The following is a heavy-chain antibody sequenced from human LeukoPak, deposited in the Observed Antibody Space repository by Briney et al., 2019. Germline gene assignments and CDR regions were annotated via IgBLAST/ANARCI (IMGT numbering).Heavy chain of an antibody. CDR2: ISGSGSST. V-gene: IGHV3-23*01. CDR1: GFTFSNYA. D-gene: IGHD1-26*01. CDR3: AGDRATSYFDY. Sequence: GGSLRLSCAASGFTFSNYAMTWVRQAPGKGLEWVSGISGSGSSTYYADSVKGRFTLSRDYPKNTLYLQMNSLRAEDTAVYFCAGDRATSYFDYWGRGALVTISS. J-gene: IGHJ4*02.